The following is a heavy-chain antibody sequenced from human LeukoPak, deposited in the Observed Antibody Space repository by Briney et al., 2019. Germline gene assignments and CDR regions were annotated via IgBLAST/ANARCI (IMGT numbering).Heavy chain of an antibody. CDR1: GFTFSSYA. V-gene: IGHV3-23*01. J-gene: IGHJ4*02. CDR3: AKDEGPLWLNFDY. CDR2: ISGSGGST. Sequence: GGSLRLSCAASGFTFSSYAMSWVRQAPGKGLKWVSAISGSGGSTYYADSVKGRFTISRDNSKNTLYLQMNSLRAEDTAVYYCAKDEGPLWLNFDYWGQGTLVTVSS. D-gene: IGHD3-10*01.